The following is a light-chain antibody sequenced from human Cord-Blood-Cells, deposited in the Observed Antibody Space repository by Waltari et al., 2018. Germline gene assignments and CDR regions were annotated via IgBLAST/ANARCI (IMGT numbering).Light chain of an antibody. Sequence: NLMLTHTHSVSESPGKTVTISCTRSSGSIASHSVQWYQQRPGSSPTTVIYEHNQRPSGVPDRFSGSIDSSSNSASLTISGLKTEDEADYYCQSYDSSNRVFGGGTKLTVL. CDR2: EHN. CDR3: QSYDSSNRV. V-gene: IGLV6-57*01. J-gene: IGLJ3*02. CDR1: SGSIASHS.